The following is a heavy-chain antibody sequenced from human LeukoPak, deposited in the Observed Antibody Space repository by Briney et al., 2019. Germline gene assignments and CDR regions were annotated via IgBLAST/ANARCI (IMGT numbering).Heavy chain of an antibody. CDR3: ARERSDYTIFGVVATYSDY. CDR2: INPSGGST. Sequence: ASVKVSCKASGGTFSSYAISWVRQAPGQGLEWMGLINPSGGSTSYAQKFQGRVTMTRDTSTSTVYMELSSLRSEDTAVYYCARERSDYTIFGVVATYSDYWGQGTLVTVSS. D-gene: IGHD3-3*01. V-gene: IGHV1-46*01. J-gene: IGHJ4*02. CDR1: GGTFSSYA.